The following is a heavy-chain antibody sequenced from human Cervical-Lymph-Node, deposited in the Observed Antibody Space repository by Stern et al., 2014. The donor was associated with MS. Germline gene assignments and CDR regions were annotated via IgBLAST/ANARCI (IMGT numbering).Heavy chain of an antibody. CDR1: GASITSYY. Sequence: QLQLQESGPGLLRPSETLSLTCTVSGASITSYYWSWIRQHPGKGLEWIGYIYYSGTTNYNASLKGRVAISIDTSKTQFSLRLSSVTAADTAVYYCARATDLWGQGTLVTVSS. CDR3: ARATDL. CDR2: IYYSGTT. J-gene: IGHJ5*02. V-gene: IGHV4-59*01.